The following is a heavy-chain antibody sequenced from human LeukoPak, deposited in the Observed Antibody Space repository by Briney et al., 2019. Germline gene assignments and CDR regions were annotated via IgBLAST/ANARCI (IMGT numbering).Heavy chain of an antibody. CDR1: GFTFSSYA. Sequence: PGGSLRLSCAASGFTFSSYAMHWVRQAPGKGLEWVSYISSSSSTIYYADSVKGRFTISRDNAKNSLYLQMNSLRAEDTAVYYCASESQYDSSGYYYLGYFQHWGQGTLVTVSS. CDR2: ISSSSSTI. V-gene: IGHV3-48*01. J-gene: IGHJ1*01. D-gene: IGHD3-22*01. CDR3: ASESQYDSSGYYYLGYFQH.